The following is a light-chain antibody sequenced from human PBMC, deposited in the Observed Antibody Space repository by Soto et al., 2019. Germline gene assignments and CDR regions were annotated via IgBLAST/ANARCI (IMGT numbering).Light chain of an antibody. CDR3: CSYAGTYV. Sequence: QSALTQPRSVSGSPGQSVTISCTGTSSDVGDYNFVSWYQQHPGKAPKLMIYAVNKRPSGVPDRFSGSKSGNTASLTISGLQADDEADYYCCSYAGTYVFGTGTKVTVL. CDR2: AVN. V-gene: IGLV2-11*01. J-gene: IGLJ1*01. CDR1: SSDVGDYNF.